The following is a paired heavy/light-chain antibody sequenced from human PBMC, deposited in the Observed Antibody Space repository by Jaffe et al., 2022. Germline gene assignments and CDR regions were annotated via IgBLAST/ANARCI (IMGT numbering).Light chain of an antibody. CDR2: DAS. J-gene: IGKJ3*01. Sequence: DIQMTQSPSSLSASVGDRVTITCQASQDISNYLNWYQQKPGKAPKLLIYDASNLETGVPSRFSGSGSGTDFTFTISSLQPEDIATYYCQQYDNLPSFTFGPGTKVDIK. CDR1: QDISNY. V-gene: IGKV1-33*01. CDR3: QQYDNLPSFT.
Heavy chain of an antibody. J-gene: IGHJ4*02. V-gene: IGHV5-51*03. D-gene: IGHD3-10*01. CDR2: IYPGDSDT. Sequence: EVQLVQSGAEVKKPGESLKISCKGSGYSFTSYWIGWVRQMPGKGLEWMGIIYPGDSDTRYSPSFQGQVTISADKSISTAYLQWSSLKASDTAMYYCVRRSPMVRGPYPHRGVWDDYWGQGTLVTVSS. CDR1: GYSFTSYW. CDR3: VRRSPMVRGPYPHRGVWDDY.